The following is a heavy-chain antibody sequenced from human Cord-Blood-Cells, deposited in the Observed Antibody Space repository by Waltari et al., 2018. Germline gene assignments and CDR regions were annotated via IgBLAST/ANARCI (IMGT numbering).Heavy chain of an antibody. CDR2: FDPEDGET. CDR3: ATVAQYSSSSEFQH. D-gene: IGHD6-6*01. CDR1: GYTPTELS. Sequence: QVQLVQSGAEVKKPGASVKVYCQVSGYTPTELSMHWVRQAPGKGLEWMGGFDPEDGETIYAQKFQGRVTMTEDTSTDTAYMELSSLRSEDTAVYYCATVAQYSSSSEFQHWGQGTLVTVSS. V-gene: IGHV1-24*01. J-gene: IGHJ1*01.